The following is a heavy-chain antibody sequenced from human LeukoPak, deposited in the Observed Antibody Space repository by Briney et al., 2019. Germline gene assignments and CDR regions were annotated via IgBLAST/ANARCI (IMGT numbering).Heavy chain of an antibody. Sequence: PSETLSLTCTVSGGSISSYYWSWIRQPPGKGLEWIGYIYYSGSTNYNPSLKSRVTISVDTSKNQFSLKLSSVTAADTAVYYCAREEAAAQFDPWGQGTLVTVSS. CDR3: AREEAAAQFDP. J-gene: IGHJ5*02. V-gene: IGHV4-59*01. CDR1: GGSISSYY. D-gene: IGHD6-13*01. CDR2: IYYSGST.